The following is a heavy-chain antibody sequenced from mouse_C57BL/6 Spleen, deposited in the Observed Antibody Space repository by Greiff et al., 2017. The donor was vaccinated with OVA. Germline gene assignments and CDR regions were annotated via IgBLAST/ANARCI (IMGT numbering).Heavy chain of an antibody. CDR2: ISDGGSYT. D-gene: IGHD4-1*01. V-gene: IGHV5-4*01. CDR3: ARDKGGTHFDV. Sequence: EVKLVESGGGLVKPGGSLKLSCAASGFTFSSYAMSWVRQTPEKRLEWVATISDGGSYTYYPDNVKGRFTISRDNAKNNLYLQMSHLKSEDTAMYYCARDKGGTHFDVWGTGTTVTVSS. CDR1: GFTFSSYA. J-gene: IGHJ1*03.